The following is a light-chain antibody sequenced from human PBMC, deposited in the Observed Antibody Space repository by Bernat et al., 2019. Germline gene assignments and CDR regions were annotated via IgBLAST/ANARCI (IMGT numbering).Light chain of an antibody. J-gene: IGKJ3*01. CDR3: QQYNNWPRV. CDR1: QSANSN. Sequence: EIVMTQSPATLSVSPGERATLSCRASQSANSNLAWYQQKPGQAPRLLIYGASSRATGIPARFSGSGSGTEFTLTISSLQSEDFAVYYCQQYNNWPRVFGPGTKVDVK. V-gene: IGKV3-15*01. CDR2: GAS.